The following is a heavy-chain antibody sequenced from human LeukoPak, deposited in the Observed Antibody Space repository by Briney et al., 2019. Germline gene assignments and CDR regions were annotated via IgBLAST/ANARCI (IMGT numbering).Heavy chain of an antibody. CDR1: GGSFSGYY. V-gene: IGHV4-34*01. Sequence: SETLSLTCAVYGGSFSGYYWSWIRQPPGKGLEWIGEINHSGSTNYNPSLKSRVTISVDTSKNQFSLKLSSVTAADTAVYYCARGLRGIISGSYAYYFDYWGQGTLVTVSS. CDR2: INHSGST. J-gene: IGHJ4*02. CDR3: ARGLRGIISGSYAYYFDY. D-gene: IGHD1-26*01.